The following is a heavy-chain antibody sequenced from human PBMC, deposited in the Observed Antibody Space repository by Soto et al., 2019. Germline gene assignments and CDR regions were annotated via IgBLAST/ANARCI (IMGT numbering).Heavy chain of an antibody. Sequence: QVQLQESGPGLVEPSQTLSLNCTVSGASIRSSGYYWSWIRQHPKKVLEWIGYIDYSGVTYYNPSLKSRFIISVDTYANKFSLKLRSMTAADKAVYYCARAPFYNENNAFYSYFDSWCQGILVTFSS. V-gene: IGHV4-31*03. CDR1: GASIRSSGYY. J-gene: IGHJ4*02. CDR3: ARAPFYNENNAFYSYFDS. D-gene: IGHD3-3*02. CDR2: IDYSGVT.